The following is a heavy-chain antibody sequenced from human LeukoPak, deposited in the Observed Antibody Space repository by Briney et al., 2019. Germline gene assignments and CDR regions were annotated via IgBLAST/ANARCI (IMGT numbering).Heavy chain of an antibody. CDR1: ILTHSSYC. Sequence: GGTLRLSCASSILTHSSYCMSCVPHAPRKGREWVAKIKQDGSEKYYVDSVKGRVTISRDNAKNSLYLQMNRLRAEDTAVYYCARDRGSSFYWGQGTLVTVSS. J-gene: IGHJ4*02. CDR3: ARDRGSSFY. V-gene: IGHV3-7*01. CDR2: IKQDGSEK. D-gene: IGHD6-6*01.